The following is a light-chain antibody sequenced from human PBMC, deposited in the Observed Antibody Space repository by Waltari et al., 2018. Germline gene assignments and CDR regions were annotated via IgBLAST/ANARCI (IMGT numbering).Light chain of an antibody. CDR3: QQSYSTPRT. J-gene: IGKJ1*01. V-gene: IGKV1-39*01. CDR2: AAS. Sequence: DIQMTQSPSSLSASVGDRVTITCRASQSISSYLNWYQQKPGKAPKLLIYAASSLQSGVPSRFSGSGSGTDFTLPISSLQPEDFATYYGQQSYSTPRTFGQGTKVEIK. CDR1: QSISSY.